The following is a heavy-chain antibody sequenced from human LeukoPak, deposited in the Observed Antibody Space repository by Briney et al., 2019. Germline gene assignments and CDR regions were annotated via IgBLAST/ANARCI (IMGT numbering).Heavy chain of an antibody. CDR3: ARRRDGYNCSRSFHI. CDR2: IYSSGST. J-gene: IGHJ3*02. Sequence: SETLSLTCTVSGGSISGYYWSWIRQPPGKGLEWIGCIYSSGSTNYNPSLKSRVTISVDTSKNHFSLKVSSVTAADTAVYYCARRRDGYNCSRSFHIWGQGTMVTVSS. V-gene: IGHV4-59*01. D-gene: IGHD5-24*01. CDR1: GGSISGYY.